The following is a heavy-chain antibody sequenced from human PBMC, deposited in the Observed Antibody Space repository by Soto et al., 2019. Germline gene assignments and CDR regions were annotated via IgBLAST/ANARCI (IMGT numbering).Heavy chain of an antibody. V-gene: IGHV3-11*01. Sequence: PGGSLRLSCAASGFTFSDYYMSWIRQAPGKGLEWVSYISSSGSTIYYADSVKGRFTISRDNAKNSLYLQMNSLRAEDTAVYYCARVIGAARPRWFDPWGQGTLVTVSS. CDR3: ARVIGAARPRWFDP. CDR2: ISSSGSTI. CDR1: GFTFSDYY. D-gene: IGHD6-6*01. J-gene: IGHJ5*02.